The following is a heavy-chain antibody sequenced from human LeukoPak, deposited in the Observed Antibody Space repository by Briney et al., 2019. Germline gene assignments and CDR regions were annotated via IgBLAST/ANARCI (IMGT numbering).Heavy chain of an antibody. CDR1: GFTFSAYY. CDR3: ARLRYYYDSSGYYH. D-gene: IGHD3-22*01. CDR2: ISSSGSPV. V-gene: IGHV3-11*01. J-gene: IGHJ5*02. Sequence: GGSLRLSCAAPGFTFSAYYISWIRQAPGKGLEWISYISSSGSPVSYADSVKGRFTISRDNAKNSLYLQMNSLRAEDTAVYYCARLRYYYDSSGYYHWGQGTLVTVSS.